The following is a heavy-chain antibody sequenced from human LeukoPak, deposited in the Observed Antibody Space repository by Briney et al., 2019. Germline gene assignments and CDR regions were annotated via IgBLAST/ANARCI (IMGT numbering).Heavy chain of an antibody. D-gene: IGHD6-13*01. CDR3: AGIAAAGNRNFDY. CDR2: MNPNSGNT. V-gene: IGHV1-8*01. CDR1: GYTFTSYD. Sequence: ASVKVSCKASGYTFTSYDINWVRQATGQGLEWMGWMNPNSGNTGYAQKFQGRGTMTKNTSISTAYMELSSLRSEDTAVYYCAGIAAAGNRNFDYWGQGTLVTVSS. J-gene: IGHJ4*02.